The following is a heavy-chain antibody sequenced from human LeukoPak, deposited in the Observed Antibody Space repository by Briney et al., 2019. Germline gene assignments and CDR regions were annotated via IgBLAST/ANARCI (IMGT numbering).Heavy chain of an antibody. D-gene: IGHD3-9*01. CDR1: GGSISSYY. CDR3: ARGALRYFDWLKKDYYYMDV. V-gene: IGHV4-59*01. Sequence: PSETLSLTCTVSGGSISSYYWSWIRQPPGKGLEWIGYIYCSGSTNYNPSLKSRVTLSMDTSKNQFSLRLSSVTAADTAVYYCARGALRYFDWLKKDYYYMDVWGKETTVTISS. CDR2: IYCSGST. J-gene: IGHJ6*03.